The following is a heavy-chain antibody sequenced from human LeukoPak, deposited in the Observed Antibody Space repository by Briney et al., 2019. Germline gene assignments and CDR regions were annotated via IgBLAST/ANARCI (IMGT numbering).Heavy chain of an antibody. CDR2: IYYSGST. V-gene: IGHV4-39*01. J-gene: IGHJ4*02. Sequence: PSETLSPTCTVSGGSISSYYWGWVRQPPGKGLEWIGSIYYSGSTYHNPSLKSRVTISVDTSKNQFSLRLSSVTAADTAVYYCARLPTVTFFDYWGQGTLVTVSS. CDR3: ARLPTVTFFDY. CDR1: GGSISSYY. D-gene: IGHD4-17*01.